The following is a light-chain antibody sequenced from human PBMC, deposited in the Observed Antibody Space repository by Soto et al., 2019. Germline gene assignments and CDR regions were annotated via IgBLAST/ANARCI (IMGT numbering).Light chain of an antibody. CDR3: QQYNNWPRT. Sequence: TQSPSSLSASVGDRVSITCRASQNVSRFLAWYQRRPGQAPRLLIYGASTRATGIPARFSGSGSGTEFTLTINSLQSEDFAVYYCQQYNNWPRTFGQGTKVDIK. J-gene: IGKJ1*01. V-gene: IGKV3-15*01. CDR1: QNVSRF. CDR2: GAS.